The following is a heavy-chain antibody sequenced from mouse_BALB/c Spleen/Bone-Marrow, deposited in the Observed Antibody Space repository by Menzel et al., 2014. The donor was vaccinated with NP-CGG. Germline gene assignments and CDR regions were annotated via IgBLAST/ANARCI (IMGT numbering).Heavy chain of an antibody. CDR3: TIQYYFDY. CDR2: INPSNGGT. CDR1: GYTFTSYY. V-gene: IGHV1S16*01. J-gene: IGHJ2*01. Sequence: VKLQESGAELVKPGASVKLSCKASGYTFTSYYMYWVKQRPGQGLEWIGEINPSNGGTNFNEKFKSKATLTVDKSSSTAYMQLSSLTSEDSAVYYCTIQYYFDYWGQGTTLTVSS.